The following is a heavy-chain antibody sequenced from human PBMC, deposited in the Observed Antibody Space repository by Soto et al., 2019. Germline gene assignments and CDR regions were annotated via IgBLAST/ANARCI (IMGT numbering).Heavy chain of an antibody. Sequence: GGSLRLSCAASGFTFNNYAMGWVRQAPGKGLEWVSAITDSGSDTYYIDSVKGRFTISRDNSKNTLYLQMNSLRAEDTAIYYCAKLGSSSWSPHYYFDYWGQGTLVTVSS. D-gene: IGHD2-2*01. CDR3: AKLGSSSWSPHYYFDY. V-gene: IGHV3-23*01. J-gene: IGHJ4*02. CDR1: GFTFNNYA. CDR2: ITDSGSDT.